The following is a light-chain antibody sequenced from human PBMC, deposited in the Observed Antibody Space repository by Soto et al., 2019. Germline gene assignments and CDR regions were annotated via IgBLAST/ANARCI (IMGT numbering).Light chain of an antibody. CDR1: QSVGSD. V-gene: IGKV3-15*01. Sequence: EIVMTQSPATLSVSPGERATLSCRASQSVGSDLAWYQQKPGQAPRLLIHGATTRATGITARFSGSGSGTEFTLTISSLQSEDFAVYYCQQYNNWPRTFGQGTKVDIK. CDR2: GAT. J-gene: IGKJ1*01. CDR3: QQYNNWPRT.